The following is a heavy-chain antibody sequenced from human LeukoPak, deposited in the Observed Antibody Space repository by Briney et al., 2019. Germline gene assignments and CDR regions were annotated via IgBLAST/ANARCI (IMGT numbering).Heavy chain of an antibody. CDR3: AREDRNYDFWSGYYPFDY. CDR1: GGSISSYY. V-gene: IGHV4-59*12. Sequence: SETLSLTCTVSGGSISSYYWSWIRQPPGKGLEWIGYIYYSGSTNYNPSLKSRVTISVDTSKNQFSLKLSSVTAADTAVYYCAREDRNYDFWSGYYPFDYWGQGTLVTVSS. J-gene: IGHJ4*02. CDR2: IYYSGST. D-gene: IGHD3-3*01.